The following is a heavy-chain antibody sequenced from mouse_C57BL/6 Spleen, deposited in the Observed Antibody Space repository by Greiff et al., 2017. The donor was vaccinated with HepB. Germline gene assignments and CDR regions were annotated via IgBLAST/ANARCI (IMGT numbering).Heavy chain of an antibody. D-gene: IGHD2-5*01. CDR1: GFNIKDYY. V-gene: IGHV14-1*01. CDR3: TTGDSNYVGVAY. CDR2: IDPEDGDT. J-gene: IGHJ3*01. Sequence: EVKMMESGAELVRPGASVKLSCTASGFNIKDYYMHWVKQRPEQGLEWIGRIDPEDGDTEYAPKFQGKATMTADTSSNTAYLQLSSLTSEDTAVYYCTTGDSNYVGVAYWGQGTLVTVSA.